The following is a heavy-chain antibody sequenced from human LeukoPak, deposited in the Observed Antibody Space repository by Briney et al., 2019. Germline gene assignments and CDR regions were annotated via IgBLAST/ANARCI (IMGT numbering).Heavy chain of an antibody. CDR3: AKVSGYSYGYFDY. J-gene: IGHJ4*02. Sequence: GGSLRLSCAASGFTFDDCAMYWVRQTPGKGLEWVSGISWNSGSIGYADSVKGRFTISRGNAKNALYLQMNSLRAEDTALYYCAKVSGYSYGYFDYWGQGTLVTVSS. D-gene: IGHD5-18*01. CDR2: ISWNSGSI. CDR1: GFTFDDCA. V-gene: IGHV3-9*01.